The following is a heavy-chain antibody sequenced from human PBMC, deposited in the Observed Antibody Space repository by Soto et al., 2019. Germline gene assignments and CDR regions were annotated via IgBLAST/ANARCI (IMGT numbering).Heavy chain of an antibody. Sequence: SVKVSCTASGGTFSSYAISWVRQALGQGLEWMGGIIPIFGTANYAQKFQGRVTITADESTSTAYMELSSLRSEDTAVYYCARRGIAAAGNWFDPWGQGTLVTVSS. CDR2: IIPIFGTA. CDR3: ARRGIAAAGNWFDP. J-gene: IGHJ5*02. CDR1: GGTFSSYA. V-gene: IGHV1-69*13. D-gene: IGHD6-13*01.